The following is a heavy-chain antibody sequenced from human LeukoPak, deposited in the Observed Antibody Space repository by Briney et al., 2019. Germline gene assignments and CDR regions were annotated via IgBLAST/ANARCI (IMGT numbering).Heavy chain of an antibody. V-gene: IGHV5-51*01. Sequence: GESLKISCKGSAYSFTNYWIAWVRQMPGKGLEWMGIYPGDFDTRYSPSFQGQVTISADKSISTAYLQWSSLKASDTAIYYCTRAGYSRNWNQAGIGFDYWGQGTLVTVSS. D-gene: IGHD6-13*01. J-gene: IGHJ4*02. CDR2: YPGDFDT. CDR3: TRAGYSRNWNQAGIGFDY. CDR1: AYSFTNYW.